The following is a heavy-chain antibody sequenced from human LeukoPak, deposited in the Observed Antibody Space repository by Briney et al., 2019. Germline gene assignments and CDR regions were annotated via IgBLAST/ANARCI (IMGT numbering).Heavy chain of an antibody. CDR2: INPNSGGT. CDR1: GYTFTGYY. Sequence: ASVKVSCRASGYTFTGYYMHWVRQAPGQGLEWMGWINPNSGGTNYAQKFQGRVTMTRDTSISTAYMELSRLRSDDTAVYYCARGAVAVAGMGLDYWGQGTLVTVSS. J-gene: IGHJ4*02. CDR3: ARGAVAVAGMGLDY. D-gene: IGHD6-19*01. V-gene: IGHV1-2*02.